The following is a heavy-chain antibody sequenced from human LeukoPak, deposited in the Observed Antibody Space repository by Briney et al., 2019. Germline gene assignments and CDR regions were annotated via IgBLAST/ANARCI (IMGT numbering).Heavy chain of an antibody. CDR3: ASHSSLGMVRGVIGE. D-gene: IGHD3-10*01. V-gene: IGHV4-39*01. CDR1: GDSFSCRQYY. Sequence: PSESLSLFCTFSGDSFSCRQYYWGWIRQPPGKGLEWIGSIYYSGSTYYNPSLKSRVTIYVDTSKNQFSPTLSSVTAADTAGYYCASHSSLGMVRGVIGEGGQGTLVTVSS. CDR2: IYYSGST. J-gene: IGHJ1*01.